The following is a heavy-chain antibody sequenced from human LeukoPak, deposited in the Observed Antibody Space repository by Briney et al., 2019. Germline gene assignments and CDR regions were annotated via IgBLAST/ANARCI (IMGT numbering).Heavy chain of an antibody. CDR1: GYTFTGYY. CDR2: INPYSGAT. J-gene: IGHJ4*02. CDR3: ARAHIGNDLFIDY. V-gene: IGHV1-2*02. Sequence: ASVKVSCKASGYTFTGYYMHWVRQAPGQGLEWMGWINPYSGATNYARKFQGRVTMTRDTSISTAYMDLSSLKSDDTAVYYCARAHIGNDLFIDYWGQGTLVTVSS. D-gene: IGHD2-21*01.